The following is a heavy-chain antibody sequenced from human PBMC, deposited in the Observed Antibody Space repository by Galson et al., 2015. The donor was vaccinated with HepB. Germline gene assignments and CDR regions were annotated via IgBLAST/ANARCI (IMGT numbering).Heavy chain of an antibody. CDR1: GGSISSGGYS. D-gene: IGHD6-13*01. CDR2: IYHSGST. V-gene: IGHV4-30-2*01. J-gene: IGHJ5*02. CDR3: ARVWRSSRTSWFDP. Sequence: LSLTCAVSGGSISSGGYSWSWIRQPPGKGLEWIGYIYHSGSTYYNPSLKSRVTISVDRSKNQFSLKLSSVTAADTAVYYCARVWRSSRTSWFDPWGQGTLVTVSS.